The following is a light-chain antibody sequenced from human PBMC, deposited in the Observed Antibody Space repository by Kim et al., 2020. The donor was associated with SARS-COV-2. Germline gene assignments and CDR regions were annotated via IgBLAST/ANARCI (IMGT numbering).Light chain of an antibody. CDR3: QQYNNYPRT. CDR1: QSISSW. Sequence: ASVGDRVTITCRASQSISSWLAWYQQKLGRAPQLLIYDASSLQSGVPSRFSGSGSGTEFTLTISSLQPDDFATYYCQQYNNYPRTFVQGTKVEIK. J-gene: IGKJ1*01. V-gene: IGKV1-5*01. CDR2: DAS.